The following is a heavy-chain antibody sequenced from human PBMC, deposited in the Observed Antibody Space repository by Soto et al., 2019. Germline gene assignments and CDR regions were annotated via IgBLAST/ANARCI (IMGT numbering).Heavy chain of an antibody. CDR1: GLTFENYV. CDR2: IAGRTRTT. D-gene: IGHD5-18*01. V-gene: IGHV3-23*01. J-gene: IGHJ4*02. Sequence: EVHLLESGGGLAQPGGSLRLSCVVSGLTFENYVLSWVRQAPGKGLAWVSAIAGRTRTTYFADSVKGRFTISRDNAKSTLYLQMDSLRVEDTAVYDCASPERTAMDPFDYWGQGTLVTVSS. CDR3: ASPERTAMDPFDY.